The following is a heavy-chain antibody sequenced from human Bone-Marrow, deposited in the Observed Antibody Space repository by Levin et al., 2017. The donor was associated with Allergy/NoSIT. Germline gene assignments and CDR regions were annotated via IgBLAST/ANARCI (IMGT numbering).Heavy chain of an antibody. CDR2: IYYSGST. Sequence: SQTLSLTCTVSGASISSNYWSWIRQPPGKGLECIGYIYYSGSTNYNPSLKSRVTISIDTSKSHFSLKLSSVTAADTAVYYCARVHKEQWLDSGYSYRGMDVWGQGTTVTVSS. CDR1: GASISSNY. V-gene: IGHV4-59*01. D-gene: IGHD6-19*01. CDR3: ARVHKEQWLDSGYSYRGMDV. J-gene: IGHJ6*02.